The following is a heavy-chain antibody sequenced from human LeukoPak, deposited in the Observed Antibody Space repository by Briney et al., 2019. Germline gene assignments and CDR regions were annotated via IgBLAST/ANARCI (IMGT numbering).Heavy chain of an antibody. CDR2: IRSKANSYTT. Sequence: GGSLRLSCAASGFTFSGSAMHWVRQASGKGLEWVGRIRSKANSYTTTYAASVKGRFTISRDDSKNTAYLQMNSLKTEDTAVYYCTRHPLWFGEPPSDYWGQGTLVTVSS. CDR1: GFTFSGSA. CDR3: TRHPLWFGEPPSDY. J-gene: IGHJ4*02. D-gene: IGHD3-10*01. V-gene: IGHV3-73*01.